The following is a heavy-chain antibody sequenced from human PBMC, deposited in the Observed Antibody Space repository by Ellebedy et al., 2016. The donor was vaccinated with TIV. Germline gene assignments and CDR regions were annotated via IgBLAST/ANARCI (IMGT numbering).Heavy chain of an antibody. V-gene: IGHV3-15*01. CDR1: GFPFSNAW. CDR3: TTGVVPAAIVLDYFDY. J-gene: IGHJ4*02. D-gene: IGHD2-2*01. Sequence: GESLKISCAASGFPFSNAWMSWVRQAPGKGLEWVGRIKSKTDGGTTDYAAPVKGRFTISRDDSKNTLYLQMNSLKTEDTAVYYCTTGVVPAAIVLDYFDYWGQGTLVTVSS. CDR2: IKSKTDGGTT.